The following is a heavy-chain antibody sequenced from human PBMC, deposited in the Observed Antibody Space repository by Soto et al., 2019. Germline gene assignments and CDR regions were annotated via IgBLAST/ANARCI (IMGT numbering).Heavy chain of an antibody. V-gene: IGHV1-2*04. J-gene: IGHJ6*02. CDR3: ARGHSTDCSNGVCSFFYNHQMHV. Sequence: GASVKVSCKASGYSFTDYHIHWVRQAPGQGLEWLGRINPKSGGTSTAQKFQGWVTMTRDRSISTVYMELTRLRSDDTAVYFCARGHSTDCSNGVCSFFYNHQMHVSGQATTVTVFS. CDR2: INPKSGGT. CDR1: GYSFTDYH. D-gene: IGHD2-8*01.